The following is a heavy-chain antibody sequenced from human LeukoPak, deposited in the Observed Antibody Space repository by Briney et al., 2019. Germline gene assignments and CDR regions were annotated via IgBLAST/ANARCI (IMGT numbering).Heavy chain of an antibody. CDR1: GFIFSHHG. J-gene: IGHJ4*02. CDR3: VKDDGWVQYAN. D-gene: IGHD5-24*01. CDR2: IRADAVTT. V-gene: IGHV3-23*01. Sequence: PGGSLRLSCATSGFIFSHHGMNWVRQAPGKGLEWVSGIRADAVTTYYADSVKGRFIISRDNSKNTVYLQMNNLSAEDAAVYYCVKDDGWVQYANWGQGTLVTVSS.